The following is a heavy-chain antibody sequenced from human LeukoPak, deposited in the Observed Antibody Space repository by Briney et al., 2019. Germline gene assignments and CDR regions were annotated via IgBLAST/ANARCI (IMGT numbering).Heavy chain of an antibody. CDR3: AKERLTTTTFDS. V-gene: IGHV3-23*01. CDR1: GFTFSSYW. D-gene: IGHD4-11*01. CDR2: ISGRGGST. J-gene: IGHJ4*02. Sequence: PGGSLRLSCAASGFTFSSYWMSWVRQAPGKGLEWVSLISGRGGSTYYADSVKGRFTISRDNGKNTLSLQMNSLRAEDTALCYCAKERLTTTTFDSWGRGTLVTVSS.